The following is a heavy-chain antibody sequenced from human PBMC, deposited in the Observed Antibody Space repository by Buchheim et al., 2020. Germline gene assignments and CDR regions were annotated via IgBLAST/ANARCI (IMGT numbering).Heavy chain of an antibody. CDR1: GFSLNTAGMC. V-gene: IGHV2-70*15. Sequence: QVTLRESGPALVKPTQTLTLTCTFSGFSLNTAGMCVSWIRQPPGKALEWLARIDWDDDKYYNTSLKTRLTISKDTSKNQVVLTMTNMDPVDTATYYGAQSQTRYDRSCYFDSWGQGTL. CDR2: IDWDDDK. D-gene: IGHD1-14*01. J-gene: IGHJ4*02. CDR3: AQSQTRYDRSCYFDS.